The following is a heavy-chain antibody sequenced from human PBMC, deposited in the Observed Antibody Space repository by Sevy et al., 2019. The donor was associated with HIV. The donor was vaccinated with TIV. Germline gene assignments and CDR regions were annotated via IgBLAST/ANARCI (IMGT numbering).Heavy chain of an antibody. Sequence: SETLSLTCTVSGDFISSGDYYWNWIRQPAGKGPEWIGRIRSNGATDYKPSLKSRLIISADSSKNQFFLTLTSLTAADTAVYFCARAYDSSGYMRLGFDPWGQGTLVTVSS. J-gene: IGHJ5*02. CDR1: GDFISSGDYY. CDR3: ARAYDSSGYMRLGFDP. CDR2: IRSNGAT. D-gene: IGHD3-22*01. V-gene: IGHV4-61*02.